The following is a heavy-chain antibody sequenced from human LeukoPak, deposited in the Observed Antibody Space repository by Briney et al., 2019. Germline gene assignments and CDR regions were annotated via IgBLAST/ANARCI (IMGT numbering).Heavy chain of an antibody. J-gene: IGHJ4*02. V-gene: IGHV3-15*01. CDR2: IKSKTDGGTT. CDR1: GFTFSNAW. D-gene: IGHD6-19*01. Sequence: GGSLRLSCAASGFTFSNAWMSWVRQAPGKGLEWVGRIKSKTDGGTTDYAAPVKGRFTISRDDSKNTLYLQMNSLKTEDTAVYYCTTLPSGIAVAGRGRWGQGTLVTVSS. CDR3: TTLPSGIAVAGRGR.